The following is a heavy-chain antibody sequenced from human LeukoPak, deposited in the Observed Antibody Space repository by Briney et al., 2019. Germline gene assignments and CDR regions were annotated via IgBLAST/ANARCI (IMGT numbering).Heavy chain of an antibody. Sequence: PGGSLRLSCAASGFTFSSYWMSWVRQAPGKGLEWVANIKQDGSEKYYVDSVKGRFTISRDNAKNSLYLQMNSLRAEDTAVYYCASYLSAYYYDSSGYYSDYWGQGILVTVSS. CDR2: IKQDGSEK. D-gene: IGHD3-22*01. CDR1: GFTFSSYW. CDR3: ASYLSAYYYDSSGYYSDY. V-gene: IGHV3-7*01. J-gene: IGHJ4*02.